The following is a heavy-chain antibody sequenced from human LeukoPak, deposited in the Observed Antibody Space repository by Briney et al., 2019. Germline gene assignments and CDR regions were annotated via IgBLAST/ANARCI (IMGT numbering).Heavy chain of an antibody. CDR3: AREYWGPFDY. V-gene: IGHV4-61*02. CDR1: GGSISSGSYY. Sequence: PSETLSLTCTVSGGSISSGSYYWSWIRQPAGKGLEWIGRIYTSGSTNYNPSLKSRVTISVDTSKNQFSLKLSSVTAADTAVYYCAREYWGPFDYWGQETLVTVSS. D-gene: IGHD3-16*01. J-gene: IGHJ4*02. CDR2: IYTSGST.